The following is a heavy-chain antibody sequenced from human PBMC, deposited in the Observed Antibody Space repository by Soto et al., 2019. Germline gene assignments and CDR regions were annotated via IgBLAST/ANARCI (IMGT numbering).Heavy chain of an antibody. Sequence: QLQLQESGLGLVKPSETLSLTCTVSGGSITSSSHYWGWIRQPPGKGLEWIGSIYYSGSTYYNPSLKSRVTISVDTSKNQFSLKLSSVTAADTAVYYCARRFEYFHHWGQGTLVTVSS. CDR3: ARRFEYFHH. CDR1: GGSITSSSHY. J-gene: IGHJ1*01. CDR2: IYYSGST. V-gene: IGHV4-39*01.